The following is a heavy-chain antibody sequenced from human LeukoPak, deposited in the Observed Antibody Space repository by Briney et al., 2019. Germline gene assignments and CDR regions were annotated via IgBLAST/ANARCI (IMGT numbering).Heavy chain of an antibody. CDR2: ISNNSSYI. CDR3: AKDNIGIANWFDT. D-gene: IGHD1-1*01. CDR1: GFIFSTYS. Sequence: GGSLRLSCAASGFIFSTYSMNWVRQAPGKGLEWVSSISNNSSYIYYADSVKGRFTISRDNAKNSLFLQMNSLRPEDTAVYYCAKDNIGIANWFDTWGQGTLVTVSS. V-gene: IGHV3-21*01. J-gene: IGHJ5*02.